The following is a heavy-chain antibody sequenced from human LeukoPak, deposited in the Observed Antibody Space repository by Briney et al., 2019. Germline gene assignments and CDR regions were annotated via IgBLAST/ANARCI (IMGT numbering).Heavy chain of an antibody. D-gene: IGHD3-3*01. CDR2: ISSSGSTI. CDR1: GFTFSDYY. J-gene: IGHJ4*02. V-gene: IGHV3-11*01. CDR3: ARSYDFWSGPSGY. Sequence: PGGSLRLSCAASGFTFSDYYMSLIRQAPGKGLEWVSYISSSGSTIYYADSVKGRFTISRANAKNSLYLQMNSLRAEDTAVHYCARSYDFWSGPSGYWGQGTLVTVSS.